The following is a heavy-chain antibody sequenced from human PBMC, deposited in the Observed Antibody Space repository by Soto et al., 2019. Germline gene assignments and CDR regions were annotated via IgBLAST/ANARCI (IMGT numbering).Heavy chain of an antibody. CDR3: ARGSTSAHIYDY. J-gene: IGHJ4*02. CDR2: IYHIGTI. V-gene: IGHV4-38-2*01. CDR1: GRSITSDY. Sequence: SETLSLTCAVSGRSITSDYWGWIRQPPGMGLEWIGTIYHIGTIYYNPSLKSRVTISVDTSKNQFSLKLSSVTAADTAIYFCARGSTSAHIYDYRGQGNLV. D-gene: IGHD2-21*01.